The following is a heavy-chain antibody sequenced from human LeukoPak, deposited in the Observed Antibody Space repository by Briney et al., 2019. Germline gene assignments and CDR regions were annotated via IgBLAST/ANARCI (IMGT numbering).Heavy chain of an antibody. V-gene: IGHV3-7*03. D-gene: IGHD3-3*02. CDR2: INQDGGEK. CDR1: GLTLSNFW. Sequence: GVSLRLSCVASGLTLSNFWMTWVRQAPGKGLEWVATINQDGGEKYYVDSVKGRFIISRDNAKNSVYLQMDSLRVEETAVYSCVRGHLWLENWGQGTLVTVSS. CDR3: VRGHLWLEN. J-gene: IGHJ4*02.